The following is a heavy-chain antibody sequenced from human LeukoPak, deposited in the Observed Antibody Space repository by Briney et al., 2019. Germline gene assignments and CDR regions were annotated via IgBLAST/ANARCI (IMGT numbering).Heavy chain of an antibody. CDR3: ARETFDI. J-gene: IGHJ3*02. V-gene: IGHV1-8*03. CDR2: RNPDSGNS. CDR1: GYTFTSYG. Sequence: GASVKVSCKASGYTFTSYGISWVRQATGQGLEWMGYRNPDSGNSDYAQKFQGRVTITTDTSTRTAYMELRGLRSEDTAVYYCARETFDIWGQGTMVTVSS.